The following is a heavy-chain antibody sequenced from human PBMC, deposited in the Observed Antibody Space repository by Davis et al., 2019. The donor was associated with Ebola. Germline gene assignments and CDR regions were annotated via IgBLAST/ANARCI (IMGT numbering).Heavy chain of an antibody. V-gene: IGHV3-73*01. D-gene: IGHD4-17*01. Sequence: GESLKISCAASGFTFSGSAMHWVRQASGKGLEWVGRIRSKANSYATAYAASVKGRFTISRDDSKNTAYLQMNSLKTEDTAVYYCTSTVTTFDYWGQGTLVTVSS. CDR3: TSTVTTFDY. CDR2: IRSKANSYAT. J-gene: IGHJ4*02. CDR1: GFTFSGSA.